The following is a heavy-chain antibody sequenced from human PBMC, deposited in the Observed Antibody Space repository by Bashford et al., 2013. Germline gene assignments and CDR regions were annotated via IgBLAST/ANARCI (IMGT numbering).Heavy chain of an antibody. CDR3: ARMDPAAGLFDI. D-gene: IGHD3/OR15-3a*01. CDR2: IDWDDDK. Sequence: SGPTLVNHTDLTLTCTFSGFSLSTSGMRVSWIRQPPGKALEWLARIDWDDDKFYSTSLKTRLTISKDTSKNQVVLTMTNMDPVDTATYYCARMDPAAGLFDIWGQGTMVTVSS. V-gene: IGHV2-70*04. CDR1: GFSLSTSGMR. J-gene: IGHJ3*02.